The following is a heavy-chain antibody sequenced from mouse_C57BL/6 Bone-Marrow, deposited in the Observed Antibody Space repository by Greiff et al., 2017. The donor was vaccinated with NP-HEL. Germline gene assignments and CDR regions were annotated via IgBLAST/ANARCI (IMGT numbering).Heavy chain of an antibody. CDR2: IDPSDSYT. V-gene: IGHV1-59*01. Sequence: QVQLQQPGAELVRPGTSVKLSCKASGYPFTSYWMHWVKQRPGQGLEWIGVIDPSDSYTNYNQKFKGKATLTVDTSSSTAYMQLSSLTSEDSAVYYCARSGTAQSTCWTYWGQGTLVTVSA. J-gene: IGHJ3*01. CDR3: ARSGTAQSTCWTY. CDR1: GYPFTSYW. D-gene: IGHD3-2*02.